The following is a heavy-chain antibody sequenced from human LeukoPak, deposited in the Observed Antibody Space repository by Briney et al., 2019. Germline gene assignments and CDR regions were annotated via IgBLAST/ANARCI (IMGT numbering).Heavy chain of an antibody. CDR3: AKGGPQLYYDSSGYYFLDY. D-gene: IGHD3-22*01. V-gene: IGHV3-23*01. J-gene: IGHJ4*02. CDR1: GFTFSTYA. Sequence: GGSLRLSCAASGFTFSTYAMSWVRQAPGKGLEWVSALGGSGDGTYHAESVKGRFTMSRDNSKNMLYLQMNSLRAEDTAVYYCAKGGPQLYYDSSGYYFLDYWGQGTLVTVSS. CDR2: LGGSGDGT.